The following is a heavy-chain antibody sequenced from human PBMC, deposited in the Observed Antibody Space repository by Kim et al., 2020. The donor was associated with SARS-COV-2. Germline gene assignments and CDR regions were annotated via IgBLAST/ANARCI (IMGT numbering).Heavy chain of an antibody. CDR1: GFTFTSYG. D-gene: IGHD3-10*01. CDR2: ISAYNGNT. Sequence: ASVKVSCKASGFTFTSYGISWVRQAPGQGLEWMGWISAYNGNTNYAQKLQGRVTMTTDTSTSTAYMELRSLRSDDTAVYYCASCRDYLGGSGSPLDYWGQGTLVTVSS. J-gene: IGHJ4*02. CDR3: ASCRDYLGGSGSPLDY. V-gene: IGHV1-18*01.